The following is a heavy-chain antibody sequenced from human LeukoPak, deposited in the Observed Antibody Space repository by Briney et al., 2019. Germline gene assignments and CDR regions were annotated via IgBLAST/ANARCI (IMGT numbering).Heavy chain of an antibody. J-gene: IGHJ5*02. Sequence: GGSLRLSCAASGFTFSSSSMTWVRQAPGKGLEWVSSLTAIGGNTYYADSVKGRFTISRDTSQNRLYLQMNSLRAEDTAVYDCAKTITGSSAVAESWGQGTQVTASS. CDR3: AKTITGSSAVAES. V-gene: IGHV3-23*01. D-gene: IGHD1-26*01. CDR1: GFTFSSSS. CDR2: LTAIGGNT.